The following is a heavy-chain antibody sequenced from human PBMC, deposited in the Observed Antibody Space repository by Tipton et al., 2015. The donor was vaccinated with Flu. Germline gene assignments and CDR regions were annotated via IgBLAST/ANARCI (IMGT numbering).Heavy chain of an antibody. CDR2: IYPSGTT. CDR3: ARLSYYDVDLKNFYFED. J-gene: IGHJ4*02. CDR1: SGSIRSTNYF. D-gene: IGHD3-10*02. V-gene: IGHV4-39*01. Sequence: TLSLTCTVSSGSIRSTNYFCAWIRQPPGKRLELIGSIYPSGTTYYNPSLESRVTVSVDTSKNQFSLKLNSVTAADTAVYYCARLSYYDVDLKNFYFEDWGQGTLVTVSS.